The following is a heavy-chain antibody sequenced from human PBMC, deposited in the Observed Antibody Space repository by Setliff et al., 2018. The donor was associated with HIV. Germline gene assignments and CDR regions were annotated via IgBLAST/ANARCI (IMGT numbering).Heavy chain of an antibody. Sequence: SETLSLTCTVSGDSISRDFYYWNWIRQPAGKGLEWSGHIYTNGRTHYNPSLKSRVTISMDTSKNQFSLKLSSVTAADTAVYYCARNDAFAIWGQGTLVTVSS. CDR2: IYTNGRT. V-gene: IGHV4-61*09. J-gene: IGHJ3*02. CDR3: ARNDAFAI. CDR1: GDSISRDFYY.